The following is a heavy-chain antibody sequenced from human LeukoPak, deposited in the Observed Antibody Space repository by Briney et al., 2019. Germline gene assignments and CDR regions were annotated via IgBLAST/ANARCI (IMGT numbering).Heavy chain of an antibody. J-gene: IGHJ3*02. CDR3: ARDHLWGSSDAFDI. D-gene: IGHD3-16*01. Sequence: AAVTVSCKASGYTFTGYYIHWVRQAPGQGFEWIGLINPRAGNTNYAQKFQGRVTMTTDTSTSTVYMELCSLRSEDTAVYYCARDHLWGSSDAFDIWGQGTMVTVSS. CDR2: INPRAGNT. CDR1: GYTFTGYY. V-gene: IGHV1-46*01.